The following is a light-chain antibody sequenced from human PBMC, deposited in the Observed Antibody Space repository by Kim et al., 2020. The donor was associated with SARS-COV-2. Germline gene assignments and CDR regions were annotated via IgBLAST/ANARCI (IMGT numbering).Light chain of an antibody. J-gene: IGKJ2*01. Sequence: QPSTSSCNTSQSLEKDDMNTYLNWFQQRPGPSPRRLIYQVSKRDSGVPDRFSGGGSGTDFTLKISRVEAEDVGIYYCMQGRHWPYTFGQGTKLEIK. CDR3: MQGRHWPYT. V-gene: IGKV2-30*01. CDR1: QSLEKDDMNTY. CDR2: QVS.